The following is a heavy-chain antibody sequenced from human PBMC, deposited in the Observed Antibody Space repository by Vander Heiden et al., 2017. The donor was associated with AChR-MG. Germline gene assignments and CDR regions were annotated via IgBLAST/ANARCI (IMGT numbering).Heavy chain of an antibody. CDR1: GYSFTSYW. J-gene: IGHJ6*02. V-gene: IGHV5-51*01. CDR3: ARQNYYYYYGMDV. Sequence: EVQLVQSGAEVKKPGESLKISCKGSGYSFTSYWIDWVRQMPGKGLEWMGIIYPGDSDTRYSPSFQGQDTISADKSISTAYLQWSSLKASDTAMYYCARQNYYYYYGMDVWGQGTTVTVSS. CDR2: IYPGDSDT.